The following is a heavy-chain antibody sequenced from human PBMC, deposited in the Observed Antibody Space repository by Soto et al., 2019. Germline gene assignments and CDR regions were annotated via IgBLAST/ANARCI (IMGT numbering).Heavy chain of an antibody. CDR3: AKNGLDNSPSAIDS. CDR2: ITGSGRDT. V-gene: IGHV3-23*01. Sequence: GGSLRLSCAASGFTFSTYAMRWVRQAPGKGLDWVSGITGSGRDTYYADSVKGRFTISRDNSKNMVFLQMNSLRAEDTALYYCAKNGLDNSPSAIDSWGPGTLVTVSS. D-gene: IGHD2-8*01. J-gene: IGHJ4*02. CDR1: GFTFSTYA.